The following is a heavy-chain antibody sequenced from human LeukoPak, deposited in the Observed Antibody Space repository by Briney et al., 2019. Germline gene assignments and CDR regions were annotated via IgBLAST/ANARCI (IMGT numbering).Heavy chain of an antibody. J-gene: IGHJ4*02. CDR1: GFTFSSYS. D-gene: IGHD6-19*01. CDR3: ARVHSGDIAVAGTDSEFDY. Sequence: GGSLRLSCAASGFTFSSYSMNWVRQAPGKGLEWVSSISSSSSYIYHADSVKGRFTISRDNAKNSLYLQMNSLRAEDTAVYYCARVHSGDIAVAGTDSEFDYWGQGTLVTVSS. V-gene: IGHV3-21*01. CDR2: ISSSSSYI.